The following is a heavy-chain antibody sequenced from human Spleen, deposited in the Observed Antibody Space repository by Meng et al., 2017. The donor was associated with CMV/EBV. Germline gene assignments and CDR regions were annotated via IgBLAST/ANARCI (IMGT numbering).Heavy chain of an antibody. CDR1: TFTLSPYS. D-gene: IGHD6-13*01. J-gene: IGHJ5*02. CDR3: ARAEAAAGTNNWFDP. CDR2: ISSTGSYI. V-gene: IGHV3-21*06. Sequence: GESLKISCAASTFTLSPYSMNWVRQAPGKGLEWVSSISSTGSYIHYADLAKGRFTISRDNARNSLYLQMNSLRAEDTAIYYCARAEAAAGTNNWFDPWGQGTLVTVSS.